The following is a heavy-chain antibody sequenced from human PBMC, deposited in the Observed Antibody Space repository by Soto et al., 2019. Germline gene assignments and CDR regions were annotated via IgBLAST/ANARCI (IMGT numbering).Heavy chain of an antibody. D-gene: IGHD1-1*01. J-gene: IGHJ4*02. CDR3: ARVRPSWADATLYYFDY. V-gene: IGHV3-30-3*01. Sequence: QVQLVESGGGVVQPGRSLRLSCAASGFTFSSYAMHWVRQAPGKGLEWVAVISYDGSNKYYADSVKGRFTISRDNSNNTLYLQMNSLRAEDTAVYYCARVRPSWADATLYYFDYWGQGTLVTVSS. CDR1: GFTFSSYA. CDR2: ISYDGSNK.